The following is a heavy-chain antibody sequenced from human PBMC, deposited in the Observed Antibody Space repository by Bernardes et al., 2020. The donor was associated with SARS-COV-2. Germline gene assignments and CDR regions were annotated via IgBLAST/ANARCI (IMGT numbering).Heavy chain of an antibody. CDR3: ALPPTNYDRYGMDV. CDR2: INPNSGGT. Sequence: ALVKVSCKASGYTFTGYYIHWVRQAPGQGLVWMGWINPNSGGTNYAQKFQGRVTMTRDTSITTAYMELSRLRSDDTAVYFCALPPTNYDRYGMDVWGQGTMVTVSS. D-gene: IGHD3-22*01. CDR1: GYTFTGYY. J-gene: IGHJ6*02. V-gene: IGHV1-2*02.